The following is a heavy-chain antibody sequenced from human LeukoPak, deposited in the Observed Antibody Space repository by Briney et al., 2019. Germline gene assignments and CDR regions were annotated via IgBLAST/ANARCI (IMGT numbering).Heavy chain of an antibody. Sequence: GGSLRLSCAASGFTFNSYSIHWVRQAPGKGLEWVAVISYDGSNKYYADSVKGRFTISRDNSKNTLDLQMNSLRAEDTAVYYCARGSRSSGWFDYWGQGTLVTVSS. V-gene: IGHV3-30*04. J-gene: IGHJ4*02. CDR3: ARGSRSSGWFDY. CDR2: ISYDGSNK. CDR1: GFTFNSYS. D-gene: IGHD6-19*01.